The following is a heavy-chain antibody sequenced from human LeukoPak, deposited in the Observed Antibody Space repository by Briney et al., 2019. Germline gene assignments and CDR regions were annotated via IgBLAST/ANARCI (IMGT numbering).Heavy chain of an antibody. CDR2: IYHSGST. D-gene: IGHD5-12*01. CDR1: GFTFGDYY. Sequence: LRLSCAASGFTFGDYYMSWIRQPPGKGLEWIGYIYHSGSTNYNPSLKSRVTISVDTSQNQFYLKLSSVTAADTAVYYCARDGYSGSDALWGQGTLVTVSS. CDR3: ARDGYSGSDAL. J-gene: IGHJ4*02. V-gene: IGHV4-59*01.